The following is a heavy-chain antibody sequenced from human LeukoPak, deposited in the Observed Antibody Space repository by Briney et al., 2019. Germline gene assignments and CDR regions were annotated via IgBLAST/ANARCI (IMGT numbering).Heavy chain of an antibody. D-gene: IGHD3-10*01. Sequence: PGGSLRLSCAASGFTFHNNGMSWVRQAPGKGLEWVSAISGSSRSTYHAESVKGRFTISRDNSKNTLFLQMNSLRAEDTAVYYCSRVRASFDYWGQGTLVTVAS. CDR3: SRVRASFDY. CDR1: GFTFHNNG. CDR2: ISGSSRST. J-gene: IGHJ4*02. V-gene: IGHV3-23*01.